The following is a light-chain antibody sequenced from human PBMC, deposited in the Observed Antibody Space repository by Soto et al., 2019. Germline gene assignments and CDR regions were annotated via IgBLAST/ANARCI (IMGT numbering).Light chain of an antibody. CDR3: QQYNNWPWT. V-gene: IGKV3-15*01. CDR2: GAS. CDR1: QSVTSN. J-gene: IGKJ1*01. Sequence: ELAMTQSPATLSVSPGERATLSCRASQSVTSNLAWYQHKPGQAPRLLIYGASTRATGIPDRFSGSGSGTEFTLTISSLQSEDFAVYYCQQYNNWPWTFGQGTKVDIK.